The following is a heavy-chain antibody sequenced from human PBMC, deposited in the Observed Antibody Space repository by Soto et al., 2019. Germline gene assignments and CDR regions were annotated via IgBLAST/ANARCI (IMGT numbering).Heavy chain of an antibody. J-gene: IGHJ4*02. Sequence: QVQLVESGGGVVQPGRSLRLSCAASGFTFSRYGMHWVRQAPGKGLEWVAVISYDGSNKYYADSVKGRFTISRDNSKNKLYLQMNRLRAEDTAVYYCAKGGQQQLVWGYFDYWGQGTLVTVSS. V-gene: IGHV3-30*18. CDR3: AKGGQQQLVWGYFDY. CDR2: ISYDGSNK. D-gene: IGHD6-13*01. CDR1: GFTFSRYG.